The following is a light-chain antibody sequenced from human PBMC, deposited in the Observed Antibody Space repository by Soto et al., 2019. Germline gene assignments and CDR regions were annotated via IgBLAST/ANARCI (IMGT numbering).Light chain of an antibody. J-gene: IGKJ4*01. CDR1: QNIHNH. V-gene: IGKV3-15*01. Sequence: ETLMSQSPATLSVSPGERVTLSCRASQNIHNHMSWFLQKPGQAPRLLIYDTSTRATGVPARFSGSASGTEFTLTITSLQSEDFAVYYCQHYANWPLTFGGGTKVDIK. CDR2: DTS. CDR3: QHYANWPLT.